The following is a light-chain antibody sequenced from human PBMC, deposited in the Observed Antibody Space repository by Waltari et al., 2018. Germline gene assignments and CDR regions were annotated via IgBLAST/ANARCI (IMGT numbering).Light chain of an antibody. J-gene: IGKJ4*01. CDR1: QSISSY. V-gene: IGKV1-39*01. Sequence: DIQMTQSPSSLSASVGDRVTITCRASQSISSYLNWYQQKPGKAPKLLIYDASSLQSGVPSRFRGSGSGTDFTLTISSLQPEDFATYYCQQSYSTPLTFGGGTKVEIK. CDR3: QQSYSTPLT. CDR2: DAS.